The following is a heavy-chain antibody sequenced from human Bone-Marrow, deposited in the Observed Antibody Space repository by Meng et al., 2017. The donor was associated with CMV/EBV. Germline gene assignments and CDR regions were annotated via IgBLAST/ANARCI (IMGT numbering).Heavy chain of an antibody. CDR3: ARSRYTSSPWFHR. D-gene: IGHD6-6*01. V-gene: IGHV4-39*07. CDR1: GGSISSSIYY. CDR2: IDHGGSS. Sequence: GSLRLSCTVSGGSISSSIYYWGWIRQSPGKGLEWIGQIDHGGSSKYNPSLKSRVTISVDTSKNQFSLRLNSVTAADTAVYYCARSRYTSSPWFHRWGQGTLVTVSS. J-gene: IGHJ5*02.